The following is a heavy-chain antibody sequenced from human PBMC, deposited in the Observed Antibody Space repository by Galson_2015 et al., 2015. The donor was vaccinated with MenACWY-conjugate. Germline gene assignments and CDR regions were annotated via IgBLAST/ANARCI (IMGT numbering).Heavy chain of an antibody. Sequence: SLRLSCAASGFTFSSYWMHWVRHTPGKGLVWVSRVNSDGSSTSYADSVKGRFTISRDNAKNMLFLQMNSLKVEDTAVYYCARSYVPGSERKNYYMDVWGRGTTVTFSS. CDR1: GFTFSSYW. CDR3: ARSYVPGSERKNYYMDV. CDR2: VNSDGSST. D-gene: IGHD3-16*01. V-gene: IGHV3-74*01. J-gene: IGHJ6*03.